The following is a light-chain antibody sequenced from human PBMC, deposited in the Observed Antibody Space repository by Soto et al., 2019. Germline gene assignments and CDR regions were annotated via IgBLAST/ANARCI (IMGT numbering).Light chain of an antibody. V-gene: IGKV3-15*01. CDR3: QQYHNWPPWT. CDR2: GAS. CDR1: QSISSN. J-gene: IGKJ1*01. Sequence: EILMTQSPATLSVSPGERVTLSCRASQSISSNLAWYQQKPGQAPRLLIYGASTRATGIPARFSGSGFGTEFTLTISSLQSEDFVIYYCQQYHNWPPWTFGQGTNVDI.